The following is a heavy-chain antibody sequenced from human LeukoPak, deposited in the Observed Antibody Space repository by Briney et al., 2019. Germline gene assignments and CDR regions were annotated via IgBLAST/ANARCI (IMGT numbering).Heavy chain of an antibody. J-gene: IGHJ4*02. Sequence: PGGSLRLSCAASGVTFSSYEMNWVRQAPGKGLEWVSYISSSGSTIYYADSVKGRFTISRDNAKKSLYLQMNSLSAEDTAVYICTHGSIYQLDYWGQGTLVTASS. CDR1: GVTFSSYE. D-gene: IGHD3-10*01. CDR2: ISSSGSTI. V-gene: IGHV3-48*03. CDR3: THGSIYQLDY.